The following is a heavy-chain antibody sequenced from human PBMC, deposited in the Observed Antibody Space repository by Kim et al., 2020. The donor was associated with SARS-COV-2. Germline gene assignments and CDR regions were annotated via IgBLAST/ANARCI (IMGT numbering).Heavy chain of an antibody. J-gene: IGHJ4*02. Sequence: GGSLRLSCAASGFTFSSYGMHWVRQAPGKGLEWVAVISYDGSNKYYADSVKGRFTISRDNSKNTLYLQMNSLRAEDTAVYYCARDAGNYGSGMSDYWGQGTLVTVSS. V-gene: IGHV3-33*05. CDR3: ARDAGNYGSGMSDY. D-gene: IGHD3-10*01. CDR1: GFTFSSYG. CDR2: ISYDGSNK.